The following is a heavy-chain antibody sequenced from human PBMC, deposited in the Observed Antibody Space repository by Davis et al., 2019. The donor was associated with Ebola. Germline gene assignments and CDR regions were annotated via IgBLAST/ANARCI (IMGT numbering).Heavy chain of an antibody. CDR2: IIPIFGTA. CDR1: GYTFTSYG. Sequence: SVKVSCKASGYTFTSYGISWVRQAPGQGLEWMGGIIPIFGTANYAQKFQGRVTMTRDTSTSTVYMELSSLRSEDTAVYYCARGGYSATDYWGQGTLVTVSS. CDR3: ARGGYSATDY. D-gene: IGHD5-12*01. V-gene: IGHV1-69*05. J-gene: IGHJ4*02.